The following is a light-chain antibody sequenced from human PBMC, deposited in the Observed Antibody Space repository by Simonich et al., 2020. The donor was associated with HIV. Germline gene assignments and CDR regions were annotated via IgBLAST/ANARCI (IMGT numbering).Light chain of an antibody. V-gene: IGKV3-15*01. CDR2: GAS. Sequence: EIVMTQSPATLSVSPGERATLSCRASQSVSSNLAWYQKKPGQAPRLLIYGASTRATGFPARFSGSGSGTEFTLTISSMQSEYFAVYYCQQYNNWPLFFGQGTKLEIK. CDR3: QQYNNWPLF. CDR1: QSVSSN. J-gene: IGKJ2*01.